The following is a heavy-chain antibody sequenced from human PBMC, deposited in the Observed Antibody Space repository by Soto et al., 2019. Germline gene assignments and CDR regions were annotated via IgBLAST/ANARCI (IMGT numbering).Heavy chain of an antibody. Sequence: QVQVVQSGAEVKKPGASVKVSCKASGYSFSTYSMHWVRQAPGQGLEWMGWINGANGNTRYSQKFKDRVSISRDTPASTGHMELSSLRSKDTAVYYCARGKGMEENYYYHGMDVWGPGTTLIVSS. V-gene: IGHV1-3*01. CDR3: ARGKGMEENYYYHGMDV. D-gene: IGHD1-1*01. J-gene: IGHJ6*02. CDR2: INGANGNT. CDR1: GYSFSTYS.